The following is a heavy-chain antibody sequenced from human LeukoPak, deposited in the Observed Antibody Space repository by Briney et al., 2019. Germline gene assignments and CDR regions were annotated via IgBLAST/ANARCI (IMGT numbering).Heavy chain of an antibody. CDR1: GFTSSSYS. Sequence: SGGSLRLSCAASGFTSSSYSMNWVRQAPGKGLEWVSYISSSSSTIYYADSVKGRFTISRDNAKNSLYLQMNSLRAEDTAVYYCARDRAGYYDFSGFDPWGQGTLVTVSS. CDR3: ARDRAGYYDFSGFDP. J-gene: IGHJ5*02. CDR2: ISSSSSTI. V-gene: IGHV3-48*01. D-gene: IGHD3-3*01.